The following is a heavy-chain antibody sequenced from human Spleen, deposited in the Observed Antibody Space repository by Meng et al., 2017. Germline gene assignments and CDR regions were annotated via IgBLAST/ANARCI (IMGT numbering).Heavy chain of an antibody. CDR1: GFTFSSSA. J-gene: IGHJ4*02. CDR3: AKGQAVAEY. CDR2: ISGSGGST. V-gene: IGHV3-23*01. D-gene: IGHD6-19*01. Sequence: GESLKISCAASGFTFSSSAMAWVRQAPGKGLEWVSTISGSGGSTYYADSVKGRLTISRDNSKNTLFLQMNSLRAEDTAVYYCAKGQAVAEYWGQGTLVTVSS.